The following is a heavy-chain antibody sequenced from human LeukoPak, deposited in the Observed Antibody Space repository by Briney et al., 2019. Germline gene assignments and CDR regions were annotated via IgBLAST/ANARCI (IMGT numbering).Heavy chain of an antibody. J-gene: IGHJ6*03. CDR1: GYTFTGYY. D-gene: IGHD3-16*01. Sequence: ASVKVSCKASGYTFTGYYMHWVRQAPGQGLEWMGWINPHTGGTNYAEKFQGRVTMTRDTSISTAYMELSRLRSDDTAVYYCARVSVGGYYMDVWGKGTTVTISS. V-gene: IGHV1-2*02. CDR2: INPHTGGT. CDR3: ARVSVGGYYMDV.